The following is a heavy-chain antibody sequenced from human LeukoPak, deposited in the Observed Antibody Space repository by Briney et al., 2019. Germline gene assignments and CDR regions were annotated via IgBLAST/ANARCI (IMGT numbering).Heavy chain of an antibody. D-gene: IGHD1-1*01. CDR3: VRSTYGTDWYFDF. CDR2: INPNSGGT. V-gene: IGHV1-2*02. J-gene: IGHJ2*01. Sequence: GASVKVSCKASGYTFTGYYMHWVRQAPGQGLEWMGWINPNSGGTNYAQKFQGRVTMTRDTSISTAYIELSRLRYDDTSVYYCVRSTYGTDWYFDFWGRGTPVTVSS. CDR1: GYTFTGYY.